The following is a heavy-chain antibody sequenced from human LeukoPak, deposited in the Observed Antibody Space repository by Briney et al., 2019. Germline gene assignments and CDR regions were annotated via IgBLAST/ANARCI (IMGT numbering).Heavy chain of an antibody. D-gene: IGHD4-11*01. Sequence: QAGGSLRLSCATSGFTVSSNYMSWVRQAPGKGLEWVSYISSSSSTIYYADSVKGRFTISRDNAKNSLYLQMNSLRAEDTAVYYCARGIDYQTYPCDYWGQGTLVTVSS. CDR1: GFTVSSNY. J-gene: IGHJ4*02. CDR2: ISSSSSTI. V-gene: IGHV3-48*01. CDR3: ARGIDYQTYPCDY.